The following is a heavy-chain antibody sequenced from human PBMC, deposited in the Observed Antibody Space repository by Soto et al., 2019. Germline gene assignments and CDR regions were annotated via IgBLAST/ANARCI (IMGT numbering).Heavy chain of an antibody. D-gene: IGHD3-10*01. CDR2: ISRSSSYI. J-gene: IGHJ4*02. CDR1: GFTFSNYD. CDR3: ARDLTYYGSGSDKYFDY. Sequence: GGSLRLSCEASGFTFSNYDMSWVRQAPGKGLEWVSAISRSSSYIYYADSVKGRFTISRDNAKNSLYLQMNSLRAEDTAVYYCARDLTYYGSGSDKYFDYWGQGTLVTVSS. V-gene: IGHV3-21*01.